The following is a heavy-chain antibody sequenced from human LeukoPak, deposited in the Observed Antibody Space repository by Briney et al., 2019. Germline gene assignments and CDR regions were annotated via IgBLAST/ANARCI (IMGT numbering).Heavy chain of an antibody. CDR1: GFTFSSYS. D-gene: IGHD3-3*01. V-gene: IGHV3-21*01. CDR3: ASLPYDGDAFDI. CDR2: ISSSSYI. J-gene: IGHJ3*02. Sequence: PGGSLRLSCAASGFTFSSYSMNWVRQAPGKGLEWVSSISSSSYIYYADSVKGRFTISRDNAMNSLYLQMNSLRAEDTAVYYCASLPYDGDAFDIWGQGTMVTVSS.